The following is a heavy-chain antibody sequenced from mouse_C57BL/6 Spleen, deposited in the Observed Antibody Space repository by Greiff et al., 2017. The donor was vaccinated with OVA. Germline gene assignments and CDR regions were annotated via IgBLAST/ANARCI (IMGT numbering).Heavy chain of an antibody. V-gene: IGHV1-4*01. CDR2: INPSSGYT. D-gene: IGHD1-1*01. CDR1: GYTFTSYT. Sequence: QVQLQQSGADLARPGASVKMSCKASGYTFTSYTMHWVKQRPGQGLEWIGYINPSSGYTKYNQKFKDKATLTADKSSSTAYMQLSSLTSEDSAVYYCARWIITTFYFDYWGQGTTLTVSS. J-gene: IGHJ2*01. CDR3: ARWIITTFYFDY.